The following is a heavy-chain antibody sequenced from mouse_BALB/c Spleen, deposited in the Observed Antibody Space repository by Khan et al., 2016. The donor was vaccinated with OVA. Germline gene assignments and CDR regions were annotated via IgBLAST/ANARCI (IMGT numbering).Heavy chain of an antibody. Sequence: QIQLVQSGPELKKPGETVKISCKAFGYTFKDYVMNWVKQFPGEGLKWMGWLNNYNGEPTYADDFEGRFAFSLETYANTAYLQISSLQDEDTATYFCVRFHGGYCGQVTSLTVST. CDR3: VRFHGGY. D-gene: IGHD3-2*02. J-gene: IGHJ2*02. V-gene: IGHV9-3-1*01. CDR2: LNNYNGEP. CDR1: GYTFKDYV.